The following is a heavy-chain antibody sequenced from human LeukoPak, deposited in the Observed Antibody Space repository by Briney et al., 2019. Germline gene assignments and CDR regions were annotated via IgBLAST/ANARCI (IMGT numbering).Heavy chain of an antibody. CDR3: AKDRSSVWWHDFDS. Sequence: GGSLILSCAASGFTFSSYAMNWVRQAPGKGLEWVSSLSGSGRTTYYADSAKGRFTISRDNSKNTVFLQMDSLSAEDTALYYCAKDRSSVWWHDFDSWGQGPLVTVSS. CDR1: GFTFSSYA. V-gene: IGHV3-23*01. J-gene: IGHJ4*02. CDR2: LSGSGRTT. D-gene: IGHD6-19*01.